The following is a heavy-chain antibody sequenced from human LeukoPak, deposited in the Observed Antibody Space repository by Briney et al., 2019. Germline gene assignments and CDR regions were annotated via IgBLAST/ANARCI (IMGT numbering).Heavy chain of an antibody. CDR2: IYHSGST. Sequence: SGTLSLTCAVSGGSISSSNWWSWVRLPPGKGLEWIGEIYHSGSTNYNPSLKSRVTISVDKSKNQFSLKLSSVTAADTAVYYCARGLGYYGSGSYFRVAFDIWGQGTMVTVSS. D-gene: IGHD3-10*01. V-gene: IGHV4-4*02. CDR3: ARGLGYYGSGSYFRVAFDI. CDR1: GGSISSSNW. J-gene: IGHJ3*02.